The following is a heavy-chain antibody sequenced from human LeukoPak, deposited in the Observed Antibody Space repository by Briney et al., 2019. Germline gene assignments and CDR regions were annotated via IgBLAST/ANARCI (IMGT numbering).Heavy chain of an antibody. J-gene: IGHJ6*02. D-gene: IGHD6-19*01. CDR2: MNPNSGST. Sequence: ASVKVSCKASGYTFTSYDINWVRQATGQGLEWMGWMNPNSGSTSYAQKFQGRVTMTRDTSTSTVYMELSSLRSEDTAVYYCARGVRVAGNYYYYGMDVWGQGTTVTVSS. CDR3: ARGVRVAGNYYYYGMDV. CDR1: GYTFTSYD. V-gene: IGHV1-8*01.